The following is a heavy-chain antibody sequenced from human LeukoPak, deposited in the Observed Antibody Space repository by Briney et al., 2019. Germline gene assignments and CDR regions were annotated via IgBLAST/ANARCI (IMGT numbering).Heavy chain of an antibody. CDR3: ATLLGGGYCSGGSCRYYFDY. CDR1: VYTFTGYY. CDR2: INPNSGGT. Sequence: ASLKVSCMASVYTFTGYYMHWVRQAPGQGLEWMGWINPNSGGTNYAQKFQGRVTMTRDTSISTAYMELSRLRSDDTAVYYCATLLGGGYCSGGSCRYYFDYWGQGTLVTVSS. V-gene: IGHV1-2*02. J-gene: IGHJ4*02. D-gene: IGHD2-15*01.